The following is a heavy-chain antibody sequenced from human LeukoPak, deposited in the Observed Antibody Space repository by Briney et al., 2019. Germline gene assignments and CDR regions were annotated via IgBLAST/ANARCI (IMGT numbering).Heavy chain of an antibody. V-gene: IGHV4-4*02. J-gene: IGHJ4*02. CDR1: GGSISNTNW. CDR3: AREGGPYRPLDY. CDR2: VNLQGST. Sequence: SETLSLTCGVPGGSISNTNWWTWVRQPPGKGLEWIGEVNLQGSTNCNPSLKSRVAISVDKSENHISLKLTSVTAADTAVYYCAREGGPYRPLDYSGQGTLVTVAS.